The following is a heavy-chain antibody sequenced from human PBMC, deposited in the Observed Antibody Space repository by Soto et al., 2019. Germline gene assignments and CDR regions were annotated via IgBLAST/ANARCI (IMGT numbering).Heavy chain of an antibody. CDR2: ISSSSSTI. V-gene: IGHV3-48*02. CDR3: ARPLAAAGQTFDY. Sequence: LSCAASGFTFSSYSMNWVRQAPGKGLEWVSYISSSSSTIYYADSVKGRFTISRDNAKNSLYLQMNSLGDEDTAVYYCARPLAAAGQTFDYWGQGTLVTVSS. J-gene: IGHJ4*02. CDR1: GFTFSSYS. D-gene: IGHD6-13*01.